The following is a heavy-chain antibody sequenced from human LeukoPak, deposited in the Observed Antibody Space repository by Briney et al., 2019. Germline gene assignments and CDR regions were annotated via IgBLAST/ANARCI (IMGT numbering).Heavy chain of an antibody. CDR2: VFHRGNT. J-gene: IGHJ5*02. CDR3: ARVDLLKIRDQTTPYNWFDP. V-gene: IGHV4-38-2*02. CDR1: GHSVTTTYY. Sequence: PSETPSLTCSVSGHSVTTTYYWGWIRQPPGQRLEWLGTVFHRGNTYYNPSFSSRVTMSVDTSKNQFSLSLTSVTAADTAVYYCARVDLLKIRDQTTPYNWFDPWGQGTLVTVSS. D-gene: IGHD1-7*01.